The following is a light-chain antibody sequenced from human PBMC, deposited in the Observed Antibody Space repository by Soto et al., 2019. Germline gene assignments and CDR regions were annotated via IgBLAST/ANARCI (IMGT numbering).Light chain of an antibody. V-gene: IGKV1-5*01. CDR2: DIS. CDR1: ESISRW. CDR3: QQYKSHPSCT. Sequence: DIQMTQSPSTLSASVRDRVTITCRASESISRWLAWYQQKPGKAPKLLIYDISNLQGGVPSRFSGSGSGTEFTLTISSLQPDDFATYYCQQYKSHPSCTFGQGTKVDIK. J-gene: IGKJ2*02.